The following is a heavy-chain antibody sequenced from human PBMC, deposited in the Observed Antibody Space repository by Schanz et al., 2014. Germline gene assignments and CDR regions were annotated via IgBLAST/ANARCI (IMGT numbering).Heavy chain of an antibody. J-gene: IGHJ4*02. Sequence: VQLVESGGGLVQPGGSLRLSCAASGFTFSDHYMDWVRQAPGKGLEWVAVISYDGRNKYYADSVKGRFTISRDNSKNTLYLQMNSLRAEDTAVYYCAKDLLYGAPMPLNHLDYWGQGTLVTVSS. CDR2: ISYDGRNK. V-gene: IGHV3-30*18. CDR1: GFTFSDHY. CDR3: AKDLLYGAPMPLNHLDY. D-gene: IGHD2-2*01.